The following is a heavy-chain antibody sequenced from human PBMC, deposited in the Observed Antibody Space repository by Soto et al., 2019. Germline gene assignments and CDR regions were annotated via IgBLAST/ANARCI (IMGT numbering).Heavy chain of an antibody. Sequence: PGGSLRLSCAVSGFTFGNYWMHWVRQAPGKGLVWVSRVSPDGRTATYADSVKGRFTISPDTSVTTAYLKWSSLKASDTAIYYCARHKSGGGSYPFDFWGQGTLVTVSS. CDR2: VSPDGRTA. V-gene: IGHV3-74*01. CDR1: GFTFGNYW. J-gene: IGHJ4*02. CDR3: ARHKSGGGSYPFDF. D-gene: IGHD3-10*01.